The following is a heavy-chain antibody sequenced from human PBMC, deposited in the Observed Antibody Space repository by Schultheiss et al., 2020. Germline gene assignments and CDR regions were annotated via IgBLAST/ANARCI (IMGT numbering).Heavy chain of an antibody. J-gene: IGHJ4*02. D-gene: IGHD3-16*01. CDR2: ISAYNGNT. CDR3: ARATGEQNDY. Sequence: ASVKVSCKASGGTFSSYGISWVRQAPGQGLEWMGWISAYNGNTNYAQKLQGRVTMTRNTSISTAYMELSSLRSEDTAVYYCARATGEQNDYWGQGTLVTVSS. CDR1: GGTFSSYG. V-gene: IGHV1-18*01.